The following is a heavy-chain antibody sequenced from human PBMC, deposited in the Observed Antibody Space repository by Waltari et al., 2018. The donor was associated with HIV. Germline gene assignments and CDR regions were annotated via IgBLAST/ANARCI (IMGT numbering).Heavy chain of an antibody. D-gene: IGHD3-16*01. V-gene: IGHV3-21*01. CDR2: ISSSHTQM. Sequence: EVHLLESGGGLVKPGGSLRLSCEVFGFPFSNFSLNWVRQAPGKGLEWVSSISSSHTQMSYADSVKGRFTIFRDNAKKSLYLQMNSLRDEDTAVYYCVRGAGRDLLLFGGDFWGQGTLVTVSS. CDR1: GFPFSNFS. CDR3: VRGAGRDLLLFGGDF. J-gene: IGHJ4*02.